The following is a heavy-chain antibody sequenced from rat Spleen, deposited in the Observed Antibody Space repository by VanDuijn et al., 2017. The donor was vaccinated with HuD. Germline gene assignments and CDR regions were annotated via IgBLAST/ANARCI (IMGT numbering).Heavy chain of an antibody. V-gene: IGHV5-25*01. D-gene: IGHD5-1*01. J-gene: IGHJ3*01. CDR1: GFTFNNYY. Sequence: EVHLVESGGGLVQPGRSLKLSCATSGFTFNNYYMVWVRQAPTKGLEWIASISTGGGNTYYRDSVKGRFTISRDNAKSTLYLQMDSLRSEDTATYYCATTPGRPFAYWGQGTLVTVSS. CDR2: ISTGGGNT. CDR3: ATTPGRPFAY.